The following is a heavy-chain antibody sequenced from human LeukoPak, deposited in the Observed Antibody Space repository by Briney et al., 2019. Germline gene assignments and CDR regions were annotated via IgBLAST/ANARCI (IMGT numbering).Heavy chain of an antibody. V-gene: IGHV3-11*04. D-gene: IGHD2-2*01. J-gene: IGHJ4*02. CDR2: ISSSGSTK. Sequence: GGSLRLSCAGSGFSFSDSYMSWIRQAPGKGLEWISYISSSGSTKYYADSVQGRFTISRDNAKKSLYLQMNSLRAEDTAVYYCVTDRDSTTWFFDYWGQGILVTVSS. CDR3: VTDRDSTTWFFDY. CDR1: GFSFSDSY.